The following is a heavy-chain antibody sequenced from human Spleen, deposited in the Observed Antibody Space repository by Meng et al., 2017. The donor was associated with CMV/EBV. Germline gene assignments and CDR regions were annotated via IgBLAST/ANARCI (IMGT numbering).Heavy chain of an antibody. J-gene: IGHJ4*02. D-gene: IGHD6-13*01. CDR3: ARESAGTFDY. Sequence: GSLRLSCNVSGFSIGSGYYWGWIRQPPGKGLEWIGSIYHGGSSYYNPSLKSRVTISVDTSKNQFALKVNSVTAADTAVYYCARESAGTFDYWGQGTLVTVSS. CDR1: GFSIGSGYY. CDR2: IYHGGSS. V-gene: IGHV4-38-2*02.